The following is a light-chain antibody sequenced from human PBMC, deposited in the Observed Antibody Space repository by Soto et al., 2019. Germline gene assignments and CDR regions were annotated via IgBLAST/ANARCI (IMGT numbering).Light chain of an antibody. J-gene: IGLJ1*01. CDR3: TSYACGNNFYV. CDR1: SSDVGGYDY. CDR2: EVT. Sequence: QSALTQPPSASGSPGQTVTISCTGTSSDVGGYDYVSWYQQHPGEAPKLIIYEVTKRPSGVPDRFSDSKSGNTASLTVSGLQAEDEADYHCTSYACGNNFYVFGTGTKLTVL. V-gene: IGLV2-8*01.